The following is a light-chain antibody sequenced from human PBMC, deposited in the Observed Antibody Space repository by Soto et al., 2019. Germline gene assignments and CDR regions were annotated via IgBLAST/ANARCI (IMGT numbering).Light chain of an antibody. CDR1: QSVSSN. CDR3: QQYHNWPIT. CDR2: GAF. J-gene: IGKJ5*01. Sequence: EIVMTQSPATLSVSPGERATLSCSASQSVSSNLAWYQQKPGQAPRLLIYGAFTRATGIPARFSGTGSGTEFTLTISSLQSEDFAVYYCQQYHNWPITFGQGTRLEI. V-gene: IGKV3-15*01.